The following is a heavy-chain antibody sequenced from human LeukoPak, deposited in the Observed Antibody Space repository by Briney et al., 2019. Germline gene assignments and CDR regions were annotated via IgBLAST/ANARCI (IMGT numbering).Heavy chain of an antibody. Sequence: SETLSLTCAVYGGSFSGYHWSWIRQPPGKGLEWIGEINHSGSTNYNPSLKSRVTISVDSSKKQLSLKLSSVTAADTAVYYCVRRRYGDPTGDYWGQGTLVTVSS. CDR1: GGSFSGYH. J-gene: IGHJ4*02. D-gene: IGHD4-17*01. CDR3: VRRRYGDPTGDY. V-gene: IGHV4-34*01. CDR2: INHSGST.